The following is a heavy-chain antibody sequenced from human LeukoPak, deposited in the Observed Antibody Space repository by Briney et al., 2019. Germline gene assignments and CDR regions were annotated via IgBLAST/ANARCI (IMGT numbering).Heavy chain of an antibody. Sequence: GGSLRLSCAASGFIFNTYWMSWVRQAPGKVLEWVANINEDGDVTYYVDSVKGRFTISRDNARNSLYLQMNSLRVEDTAVYYCAGERHTAASYNWYDPWGQGTLVAVSS. CDR2: INEDGDVT. J-gene: IGHJ5*02. CDR3: AGERHTAASYNWYDP. D-gene: IGHD2-21*02. CDR1: GFIFNTYW. V-gene: IGHV3-7*01.